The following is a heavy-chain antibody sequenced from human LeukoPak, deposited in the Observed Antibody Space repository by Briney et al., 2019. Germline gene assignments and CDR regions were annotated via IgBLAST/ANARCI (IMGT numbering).Heavy chain of an antibody. V-gene: IGHV1-2*02. CDR1: GYTFTGYY. CDR3: ARAEYYDSSGPNWFDP. Sequence: GASVKVSCKASGYTFTGYYIHWVRQAPGQGLEWMGWINPHSGGTNYAQKFQGRVTMTRDTSISTAYMELSRLRSDDTAVYYCARAEYYDSSGPNWFDPWGQGTLVTVSS. CDR2: INPHSGGT. D-gene: IGHD3-22*01. J-gene: IGHJ5*02.